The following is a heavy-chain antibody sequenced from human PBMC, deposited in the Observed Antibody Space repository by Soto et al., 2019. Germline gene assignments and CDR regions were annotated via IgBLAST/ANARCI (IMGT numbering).Heavy chain of an antibody. CDR3: ARDLVLMVYAPRRYYGMDV. Sequence: GASVKVSCKASGYTFTGYYMHWVRQAPGQGLEWMGWINPNSGGTNYAQKFQGRVTMTRDTSISTAYMELSRLRSDDTAVYYCARDLVLMVYAPRRYYGMDVCGQGTTVTVSS. CDR2: INPNSGGT. CDR1: GYTFTGYY. V-gene: IGHV1-2*02. D-gene: IGHD2-8*01. J-gene: IGHJ6*02.